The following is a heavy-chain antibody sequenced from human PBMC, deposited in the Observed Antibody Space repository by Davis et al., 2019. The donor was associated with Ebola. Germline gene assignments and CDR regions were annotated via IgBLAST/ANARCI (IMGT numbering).Heavy chain of an antibody. D-gene: IGHD1-26*01. CDR2: INHSGST. CDR3: ARDLVRSGSYYGSGY. Sequence: MPSETLSLTCAVYGGSFSGYYWSWIRQPPGKRLEWIGEINHSGSTNYNPSLKSRVTISVDTSKNQLSLKLSSVTAADTAVYYCARDLVRSGSYYGSGYWGQGTLVTVSS. CDR1: GGSFSGYY. V-gene: IGHV4-34*01. J-gene: IGHJ4*02.